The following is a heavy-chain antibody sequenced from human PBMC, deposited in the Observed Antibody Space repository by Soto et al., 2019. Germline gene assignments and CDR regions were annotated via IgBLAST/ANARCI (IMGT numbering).Heavy chain of an antibody. J-gene: IGHJ6*03. Sequence: PSETLSLTCAVYGGSFSGYYWSWIRQPPGKGLEWIGEINHSGSTNYNPSLKSRVTISVDTSKNQFSLKLSSVTAADTAVYYCARGSGITMVRGVIYYMDVWGKGTTVTSP. CDR2: INHSGST. CDR1: GGSFSGYY. D-gene: IGHD3-10*01. V-gene: IGHV4-34*01. CDR3: ARGSGITMVRGVIYYMDV.